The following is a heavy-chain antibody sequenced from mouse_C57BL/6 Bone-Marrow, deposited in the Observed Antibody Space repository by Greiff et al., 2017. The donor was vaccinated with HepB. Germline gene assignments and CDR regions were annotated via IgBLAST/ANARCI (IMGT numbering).Heavy chain of an antibody. CDR1: GYTFTDYN. J-gene: IGHJ4*01. Sequence: EVKVVESGPELVKPGASVKMSCKASGYTFTDYNMHWVKQSHGKSLEWIGYINPNNGGTSYNQKFKGKATLTVNKSSSTAYMELRSLTSEDSAVYYCAYDYEAMDYWGQGTSVTVSS. D-gene: IGHD1-1*02. V-gene: IGHV1-22*01. CDR3: AYDYEAMDY. CDR2: INPNNGGT.